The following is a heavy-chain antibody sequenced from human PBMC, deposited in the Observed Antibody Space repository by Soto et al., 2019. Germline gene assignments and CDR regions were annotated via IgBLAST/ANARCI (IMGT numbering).Heavy chain of an antibody. CDR1: GFTFSGNW. Sequence: EVQLVESGGGLVQPGGSLRLSCAASGFTFSGNWMHWVRQAPGKGLVWVSRINEDGSTTTYADSVKGRFTISRDNAENTLYLQMNSLRADDTAVYYCARDLSGQFDYWGQRTLVTVSS. V-gene: IGHV3-74*03. J-gene: IGHJ4*02. CDR3: ARDLSGQFDY. CDR2: INEDGSTT.